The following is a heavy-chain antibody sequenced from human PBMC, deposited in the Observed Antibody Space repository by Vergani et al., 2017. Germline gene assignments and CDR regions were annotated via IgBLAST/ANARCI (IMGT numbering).Heavy chain of an antibody. CDR1: GGTFSSYA. Sequence: QVQLVQSGAEVKKPGSSVKVSCKASGGTFSSYAISWVRQAPGQGLEWMGGIIPIFGTANYAQKFQGRVTITADESTSTAYMELSSLRSEDTAVYYGARVGCSTAADYYYYGMDVWGQGTTVTVSS. V-gene: IGHV1-69*01. CDR2: IIPIFGTA. J-gene: IGHJ6*02. D-gene: IGHD2-2*01. CDR3: ARVGCSTAADYYYYGMDV.